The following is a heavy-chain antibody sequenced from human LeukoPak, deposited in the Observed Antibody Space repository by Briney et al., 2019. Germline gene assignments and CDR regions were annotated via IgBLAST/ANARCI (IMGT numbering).Heavy chain of an antibody. CDR2: INHSGST. CDR1: GGSFSGYY. J-gene: IGHJ4*02. CDR3: ASLPHSGYYPI. D-gene: IGHD3-22*01. V-gene: IGHV4-34*01. Sequence: PSETLSLTCAVYGGSFSGYYWSWIRQPPGKGLEWIGEINHSGSTNYNPSLKSRVTISVDTSKNQFSLKLSSVTAADTAVYYCASLPHSGYYPIWGQGTLVTVSS.